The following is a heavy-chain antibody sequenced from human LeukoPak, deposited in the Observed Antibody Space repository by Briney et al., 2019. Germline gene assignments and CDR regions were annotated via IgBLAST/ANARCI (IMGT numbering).Heavy chain of an antibody. CDR1: GYTFTRYS. CDR2: INTNTGNP. J-gene: IGHJ4*02. V-gene: IGHV7-4-1*02. CDR3: ARDSREDYFDY. D-gene: IGHD1-26*01. Sequence: GASVKVACKASGYTFTRYSMNWVRQAPGQGLEWMGRINTNTGNPTYAQGFTGRFVFSLGTSVSTAYLQISSLWAEGTAVYYCARDSREDYFDYWGQGTLVTVSS.